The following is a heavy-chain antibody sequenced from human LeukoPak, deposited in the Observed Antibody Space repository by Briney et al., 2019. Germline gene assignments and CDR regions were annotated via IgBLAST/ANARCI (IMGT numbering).Heavy chain of an antibody. CDR3: ARQGSGRAFVI. J-gene: IGHJ3*02. CDR2: MFSNVST. Sequence: PETLSLTCTVSGGSISSYHWSSIRQSPGKGVEWSAYMFSNVSTNYSPSLKSRVTISVDTSKDQFSLKLISVTAADTAVYFCARQGSGRAFVIWGEGEMLTVSS. V-gene: IGHV4-59*08. CDR1: GGSISSYH.